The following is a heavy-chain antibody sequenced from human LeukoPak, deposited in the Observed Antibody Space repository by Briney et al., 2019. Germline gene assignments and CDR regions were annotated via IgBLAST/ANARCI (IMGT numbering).Heavy chain of an antibody. J-gene: IGHJ4*02. CDR3: ARGRDGYPVDY. Sequence: GGSLRLSCAASGFTFSSYATHWVRQAPGKGLEWVAVISYDGSNKYYADSVKGRFTISRDNSKNTLYLQMNSLRAEDTAVYYCARGRDGYPVDYWGQGTLVTVSS. V-gene: IGHV3-30*04. D-gene: IGHD5-24*01. CDR1: GFTFSSYA. CDR2: ISYDGSNK.